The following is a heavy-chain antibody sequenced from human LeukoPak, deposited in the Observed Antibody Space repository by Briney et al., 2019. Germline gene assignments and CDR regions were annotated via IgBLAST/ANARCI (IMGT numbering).Heavy chain of an antibody. CDR2: ISGSGGDT. J-gene: IGHJ4*02. D-gene: IGHD6-19*01. V-gene: IGHV3-23*01. CDR1: GFTFRSYA. CDR3: AKTTAGYSSGRYPGWPADY. Sequence: HPGGSLRLSCAASGFTFRSYAIYWVRQAPGKGLEGVSGISGSGGDTYFADSVEGRFTISRDHSKNTVFLQMDSLRAEDTAVYYCAKTTAGYSSGRYPGWPADYWGQGTLVTVSS.